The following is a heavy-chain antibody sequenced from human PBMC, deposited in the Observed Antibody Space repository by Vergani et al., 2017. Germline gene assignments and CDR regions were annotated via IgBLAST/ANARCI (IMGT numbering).Heavy chain of an antibody. CDR3: TRLRFASGRSDSFYGMDV. V-gene: IGHV4-34*01. CDR1: GGSFSAYY. CDR2: IHHSGTT. D-gene: IGHD6-19*01. Sequence: QVQLQQWGAGLLKPSETLSLTCAVSGGSFSAYYWTWIRQPPGKGPEWIGEIHHSGTTNYNPSLESRVTISVDTSKNQFSLKLNSRTAADTGVYYCTRLRFASGRSDSFYGMDVWGQGTTVTVSS. J-gene: IGHJ6*02.